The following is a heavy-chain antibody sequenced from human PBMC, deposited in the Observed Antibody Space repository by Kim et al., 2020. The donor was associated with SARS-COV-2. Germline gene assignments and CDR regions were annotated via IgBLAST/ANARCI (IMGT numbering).Heavy chain of an antibody. CDR1: GGSISSHY. J-gene: IGHJ2*01. Sequence: SETLSLTCTVSGGSISSHYWSWIRRPPGKGLEWIGYIYYTGSTNYNPSLKSRVTMSVDTSKNQFSLRLNSVTAADAAMYYCARRYSNCWYFDLWGRGTLVTVSS. CDR3: ARRYSNCWYFDL. D-gene: IGHD4-4*01. V-gene: IGHV4-59*08. CDR2: IYYTGST.